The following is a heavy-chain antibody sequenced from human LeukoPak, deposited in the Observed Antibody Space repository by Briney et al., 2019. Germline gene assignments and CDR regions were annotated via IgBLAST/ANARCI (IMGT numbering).Heavy chain of an antibody. CDR2: IYTSGST. Sequence: SETLSLTCTVSGGSISSYYWSWIRQPAGKGLEWIGRIYTSGSTNYNPSLKSRVTMSVDTSKNQFSLKPSSVTAADTAVYYCARDPYYYGSSNWFDPWGQGTLVTVSS. V-gene: IGHV4-4*07. CDR3: ARDPYYYGSSNWFDP. J-gene: IGHJ5*02. D-gene: IGHD3-10*01. CDR1: GGSISSYY.